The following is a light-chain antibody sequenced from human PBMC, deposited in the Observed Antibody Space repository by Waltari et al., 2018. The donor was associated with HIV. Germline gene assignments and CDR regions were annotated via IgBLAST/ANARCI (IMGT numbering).Light chain of an antibody. CDR1: TSKMGDNC. CDR2: DTN. V-gene: IGLV1-51*01. CDR3: GTWDSSQRAVV. J-gene: IGLJ2*01. Sequence: QSVFTQPPSVSAAPGLKGTLSCSRSTSKMGDNCASWYQQIPGTAPRLVIYDTNDRSSGIPARLSGSKSGTSATLGITGPEAGDEADYYCGTWDSSQRAVVFGGGTKLTVL.